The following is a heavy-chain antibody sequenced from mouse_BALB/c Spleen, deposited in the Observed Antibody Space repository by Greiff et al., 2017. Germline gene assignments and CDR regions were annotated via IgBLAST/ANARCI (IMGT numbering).Heavy chain of an antibody. D-gene: IGHD1-2*01. Sequence: DVKLVESGGGLVKPGGSLKLSCAASGFAFSSYDMSWVRQTPEKRLEWVAYISSGGGSTYYPDTVKGRFTISRDNAKNTLYLQMSSLKSEDTAMYYCARLYGNYFDYWGQGTTLTVSS. V-gene: IGHV5-12-1*01. CDR2: ISSGGGST. CDR3: ARLYGNYFDY. CDR1: GFAFSSYD. J-gene: IGHJ2*01.